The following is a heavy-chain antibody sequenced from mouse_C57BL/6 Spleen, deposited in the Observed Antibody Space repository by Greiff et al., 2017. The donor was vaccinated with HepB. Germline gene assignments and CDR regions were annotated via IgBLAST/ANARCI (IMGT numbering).Heavy chain of an antibody. D-gene: IGHD1-1*01. CDR2: INPYNGDT. J-gene: IGHJ1*03. CDR3: ARDYGSSSRYFDV. V-gene: IGHV1-20*01. Sequence: EVQLQQSGPELVKPGDSVKISCKASGYSFTGYFMNWVMQSHGKSLEWIGRINPYNGDTFYNQKFKGKATLTVDKSSSTAHMELRSLTSEDSAVYYCARDYGSSSRYFDVWGTGTTVTVSS. CDR1: GYSFTGYF.